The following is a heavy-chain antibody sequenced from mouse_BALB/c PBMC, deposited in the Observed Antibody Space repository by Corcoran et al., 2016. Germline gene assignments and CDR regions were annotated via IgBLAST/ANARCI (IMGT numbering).Heavy chain of an antibody. D-gene: IGHD2-4*01. J-gene: IGHJ4*01. CDR1: GYTFTNYG. V-gene: IGHV9-1*02. CDR3: ARWNPLMITTKMDY. Sequence: QIQLVQSGPELKKPGETVKISCKASGYTFTNYGMNWVKQAPGKGLKWMGWINTYTGEPTYADDFKGRFAFSLETSASTAYLQINNLKNEDMATYFCARWNPLMITTKMDYWGQGTSVTVSS. CDR2: INTYTGEP.